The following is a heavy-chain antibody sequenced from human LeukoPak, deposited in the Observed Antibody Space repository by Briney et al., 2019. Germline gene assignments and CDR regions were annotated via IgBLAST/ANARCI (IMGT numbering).Heavy chain of an antibody. Sequence: PSETLSLTCTVSGGSISSHYWSWIRQPPGKGLEWIGYIYYSGSTNYNPSLKSRVTISVDTSKNQFSLKLSSVTAADTAVYYCARTYNWFDPWGQGTLVTVSS. V-gene: IGHV4-59*11. J-gene: IGHJ5*02. CDR2: IYYSGST. CDR1: GGSISSHY. CDR3: ARTYNWFDP.